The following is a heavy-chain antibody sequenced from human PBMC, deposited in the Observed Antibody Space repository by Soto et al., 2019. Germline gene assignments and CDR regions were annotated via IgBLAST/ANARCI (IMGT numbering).Heavy chain of an antibody. Sequence: SETLSLTCTISGGSISNYYWTWIRQTPGKGLEWIGYVYYSGNTNYNPSLKSRVSISVDMSKNQFSLELSSVTAADTAVYYCAREGDDSSGYYGNVYAFDIWGQGTMVTVSS. J-gene: IGHJ3*02. CDR1: GGSISNYY. D-gene: IGHD3-22*01. CDR3: AREGDDSSGYYGNVYAFDI. CDR2: VYYSGNT. V-gene: IGHV4-59*01.